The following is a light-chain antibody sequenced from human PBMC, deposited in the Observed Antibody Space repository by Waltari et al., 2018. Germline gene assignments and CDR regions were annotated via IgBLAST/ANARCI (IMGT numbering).Light chain of an antibody. J-gene: IGLJ1*01. V-gene: IGLV2-23*01. Sequence: QSALTQPASVSGSPGQSITISCTGTSSDVGSNNLVSWYQQHPGKAPKRMFYEGSKRPSGVSNRFSVSKSGNTASLTISGLQAEDEADYYCCSYAGSSTYVFGTGTKVTVL. CDR1: SSDVGSNNL. CDR2: EGS. CDR3: CSYAGSSTYV.